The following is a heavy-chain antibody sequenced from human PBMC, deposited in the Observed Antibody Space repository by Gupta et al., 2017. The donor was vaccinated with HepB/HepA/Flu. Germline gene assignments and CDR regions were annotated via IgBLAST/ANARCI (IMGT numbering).Heavy chain of an antibody. CDR3: ARDRVAAAGTSWFDP. CDR2: IYSGGST. Sequence: EVQLVESGGGLIQTGGSVRLSCAASGLTVSSTYMSWVRQAPGKGLEWVSVIYSGGSTYYADSLKGRFTISRDNSKNTLYLQMNSLRAEDTAVYDCARDRVAAAGTSWFDPWGQGTLVTVSS. V-gene: IGHV3-53*01. CDR1: GLTVSSTY. J-gene: IGHJ5*02. D-gene: IGHD6-13*01.